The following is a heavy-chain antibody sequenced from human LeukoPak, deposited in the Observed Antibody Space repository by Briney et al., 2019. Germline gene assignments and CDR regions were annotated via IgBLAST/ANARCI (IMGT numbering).Heavy chain of an antibody. J-gene: IGHJ4*02. CDR3: ARAPYGDYPIDY. D-gene: IGHD4-17*01. CDR1: GGSISSYY. Sequence: SETLSLTCTVSGGSISSYYWSWIRQPPGKGLEWIGYIYYSGSTNYNPSLKSRVTISVDTSKNQFSLKLSSVTAADTAVYYCARAPYGDYPIDYWGRGTLVTVSS. CDR2: IYYSGST. V-gene: IGHV4-59*01.